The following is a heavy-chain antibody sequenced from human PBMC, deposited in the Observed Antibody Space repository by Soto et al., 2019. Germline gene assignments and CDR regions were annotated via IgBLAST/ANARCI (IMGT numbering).Heavy chain of an antibody. CDR1: GFTFTDYY. CDR3: ARDLGLSSSNYFDF. Sequence: QVQLVESGGDLVKPGGSLRLSCAASGFTFTDYYMSWLRQAPGPGLQWLSYISGSTDYLNYADSVKGRFTISRDNAKNLLYLQMTSLRADDTAVDYCARDLGLSSSNYFDFWGQGTLVTVSS. J-gene: IGHJ4*02. V-gene: IGHV3-11*05. D-gene: IGHD3-10*01. CDR2: ISGSTDYL.